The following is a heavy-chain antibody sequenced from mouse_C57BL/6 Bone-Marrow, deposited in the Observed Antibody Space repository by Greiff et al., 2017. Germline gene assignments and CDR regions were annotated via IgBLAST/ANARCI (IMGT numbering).Heavy chain of an antibody. V-gene: IGHV1-26*01. CDR2: INPNNGGT. CDR1: GYTFTDYY. Sequence: VQLQQSGPELVKPGASVKISCKASGYTFTDYYMNWVKQSHGKSLEWIGDINPNNGGTSYKQKFKGKATLTVDKSSSTAYMELRSLTSEDSAVYYCAREDGYYVAYWGQGTLVTVTA. D-gene: IGHD2-3*01. J-gene: IGHJ3*01. CDR3: AREDGYYVAY.